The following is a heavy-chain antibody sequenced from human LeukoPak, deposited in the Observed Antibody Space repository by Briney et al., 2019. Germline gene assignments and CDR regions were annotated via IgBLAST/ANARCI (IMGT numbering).Heavy chain of an antibody. CDR2: IYSGVST. CDR3: AGNYYDSSGYDY. CDR1: GFTLSSNY. D-gene: IGHD3-22*01. V-gene: IGHV3-66*01. J-gene: IGHJ4*02. Sequence: GGSLRLSCAASGFTLSSNYMSWVRHAPGEGLGCVSVIYSGVSTYYADSVKGRFTISRDNSKNTLYLQMNSLRAEDTAVYYCAGNYYDSSGYDYWGQGNLVTVSS.